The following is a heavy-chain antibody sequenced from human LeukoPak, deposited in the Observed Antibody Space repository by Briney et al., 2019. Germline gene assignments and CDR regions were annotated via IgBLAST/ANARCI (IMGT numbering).Heavy chain of an antibody. J-gene: IGHJ4*02. CDR1: GFTFGNYY. D-gene: IGHD6-6*01. CDR2: IKQDGSEE. CDR3: ARIGYSSSSFDY. V-gene: IGHV3-7*01. Sequence: GGSLRLSCAVSGFTFGNYYMSWVRQAPGKGLEWVANIKQDGSEEYYVDSVKGRFTISRDNAKNSLYLQMNSLRAEDTAVYICARIGYSSSSFDYWGQGTLVTVSS.